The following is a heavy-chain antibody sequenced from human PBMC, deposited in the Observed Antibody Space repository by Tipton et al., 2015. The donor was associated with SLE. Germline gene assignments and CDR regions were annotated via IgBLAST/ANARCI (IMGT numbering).Heavy chain of an antibody. J-gene: IGHJ6*02. D-gene: IGHD2-2*01. CDR1: GGSINSQY. CDR3: ARISYCSSTSCYYGMDV. Sequence: TLSLTCIVSGGSINSQYWSWIRQPPGKGLEWIGFIYSSGNTNYNPSLKTRVTISVDTSKNQFSLKLSSVTAADTAVYYCARISYCSSTSCYYGMDVWGQGTTVTVSS. V-gene: IGHV4-59*11. CDR2: IYSSGNT.